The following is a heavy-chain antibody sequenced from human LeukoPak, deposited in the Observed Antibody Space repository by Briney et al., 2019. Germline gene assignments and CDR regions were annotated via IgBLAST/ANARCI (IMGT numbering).Heavy chain of an antibody. D-gene: IGHD1-1*01. Sequence: PGGSLRLSCAASGFTFSSYWMSWVRQAPGKGLEWVANIKQDGSEKYYVDSVKGRFTISRDNAKNSLYLQMNSLRAEDTAVYYCARRYSVDEEYFQHWGQGTLVTVSS. V-gene: IGHV3-7*01. CDR3: ARRYSVDEEYFQH. CDR2: IKQDGSEK. CDR1: GFTFSSYW. J-gene: IGHJ1*01.